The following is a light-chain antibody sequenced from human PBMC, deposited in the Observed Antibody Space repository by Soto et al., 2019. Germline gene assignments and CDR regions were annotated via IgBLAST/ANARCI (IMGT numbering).Light chain of an antibody. CDR1: QSVNNY. Sequence: EIVLTQSPATLPLSPGERATLSCRASQSVNNYLAWYQQKPGQAPRFLIYDAANSATLIPARFSGTWSGTDFSLTISSLEHEDFAAYCCHHRTTWPPWMYTFGQGTKLEIK. V-gene: IGKV3-11*01. J-gene: IGKJ2*01. CDR2: DAA. CDR3: HHRTTWPPWMYT.